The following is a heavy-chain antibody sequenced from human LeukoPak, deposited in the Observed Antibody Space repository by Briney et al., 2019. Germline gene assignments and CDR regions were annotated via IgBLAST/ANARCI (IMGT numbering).Heavy chain of an antibody. CDR2: TYYRSKWYY. CDR3: ARDPVGGSTIFDY. D-gene: IGHD1-26*01. V-gene: IGHV6-1*01. Sequence: SQTLSLTCAISGDSVSSNSAAWNWIRQSPSRGLEWLGRTYYRSKWYYDYAVAVKSRVSINPDTSKNQFSLQLSSVTPEDTAVYYCARDPVGGSTIFDYWGRGTLVTVSS. CDR1: GDSVSSNSAA. J-gene: IGHJ4*02.